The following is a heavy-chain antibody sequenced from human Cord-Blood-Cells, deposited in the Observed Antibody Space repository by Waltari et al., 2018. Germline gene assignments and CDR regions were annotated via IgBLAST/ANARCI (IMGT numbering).Heavy chain of an antibody. J-gene: IGHJ5*02. D-gene: IGHD3-16*02. V-gene: IGHV1-18*01. CDR1: GYTFTSYG. CDR2: ISAYNGNT. Sequence: QVQLVQSGAEVKKPGASVKVSCKASGYTFTSYGISWVRPAPGQGLEWMGWISAYNGNTNYAQKLQGRVTMTTDTSTSTAYMELRSLRSDDTAVYYCARVTDYDYIWGSYQDNWFDPWGQGTLVTVSS. CDR3: ARVTDYDYIWGSYQDNWFDP.